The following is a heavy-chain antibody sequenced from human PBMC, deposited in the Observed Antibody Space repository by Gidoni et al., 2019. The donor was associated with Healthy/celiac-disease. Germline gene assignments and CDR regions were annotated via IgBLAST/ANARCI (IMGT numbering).Heavy chain of an antibody. Sequence: QVQLQQWGAGLLKPSETLSPTCAVYGGSFSGYYWRWIRPPPGTGLEWIGEINHSGSTNYNPSLKSRVTISVDTSNNQFSLKLSSVTAADTAVYYCARDGGDNPWGQGTQVTVSS. D-gene: IGHD2-21*01. V-gene: IGHV4-34*01. CDR1: GGSFSGYY. J-gene: IGHJ5*02. CDR2: INHSGST. CDR3: ARDGGDNP.